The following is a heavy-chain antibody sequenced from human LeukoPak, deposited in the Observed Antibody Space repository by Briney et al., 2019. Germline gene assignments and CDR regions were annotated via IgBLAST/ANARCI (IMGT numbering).Heavy chain of an antibody. J-gene: IGHJ4*02. D-gene: IGHD2-15*01. CDR1: GFTFSSYE. CDR3: ARQISRYCSGGSCYSGWEFYFDY. Sequence: GGSLRLSCAASGFTFSSYEMDWVRQAPGKGLEWVSYISSSGSSIHYADSVKGRFTISRDNAKNSLYLQMNSLRAEDTAVYHCARQISRYCSGGSCYSGWEFYFDYWGQGTPVTVSS. V-gene: IGHV3-48*03. CDR2: ISSSGSSI.